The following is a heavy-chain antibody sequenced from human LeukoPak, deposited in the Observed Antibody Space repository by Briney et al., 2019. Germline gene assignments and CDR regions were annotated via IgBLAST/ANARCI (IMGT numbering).Heavy chain of an antibody. Sequence: PSETLSLTCTVSGASVNDYYWNWIRQPAGGGREGIGRMYGSGSTNYNPSLKSRVTISVDTSKSQSARMLNSVTAADTAVYYCARGMRLFDYWGQGTLVTVSS. J-gene: IGHJ4*02. CDR3: ARGMRLFDY. V-gene: IGHV4-4*07. CDR1: GASVNDYY. CDR2: MYGSGST.